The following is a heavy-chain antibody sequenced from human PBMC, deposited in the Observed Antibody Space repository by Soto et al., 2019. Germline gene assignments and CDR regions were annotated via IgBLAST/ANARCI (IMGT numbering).Heavy chain of an antibody. Sequence: QVQLQESGPGLVKPSQTLSLTCTVSGGSISSGDYYWSWIRQPPGKGLEWIGYIYYSGSTYYNPSLQSRVTISVDTSKNQFSLKLSSVTAADTAVYFCARDNYYYDSSGYRIGWLDPWGQGTLVTVSS. D-gene: IGHD3-22*01. CDR3: ARDNYYYDSSGYRIGWLDP. CDR1: GGSISSGDYY. CDR2: IYYSGST. V-gene: IGHV4-30-4*01. J-gene: IGHJ5*02.